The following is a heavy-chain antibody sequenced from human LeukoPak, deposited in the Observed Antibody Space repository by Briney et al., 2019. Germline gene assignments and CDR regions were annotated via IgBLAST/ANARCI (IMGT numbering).Heavy chain of an antibody. CDR1: GFTFSSYA. CDR3: ARAGTAVASPLFDY. V-gene: IGHV3-33*01. CDR2: IWYDGSKK. D-gene: IGHD5-18*01. Sequence: GGSLRPSCAASGFTFSSYAMHWVRQAPGKGLEWVAVIWYDGSKKYYADSVKGRFTISRDNSKNTLYLQMNSLRAEDTAVYYCARAGTAVASPLFDYWGQGTLVTVSS. J-gene: IGHJ4*02.